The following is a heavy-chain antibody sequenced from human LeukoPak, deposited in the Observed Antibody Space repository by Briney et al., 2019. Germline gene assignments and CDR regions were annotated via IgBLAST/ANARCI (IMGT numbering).Heavy chain of an antibody. V-gene: IGHV3-7*01. J-gene: IGHJ4*02. CDR3: ARDSASRSSGIFDY. CDR1: GFTFSTYW. D-gene: IGHD6-6*01. Sequence: GGSLRLSCAASGFTFSTYWMSWVRQAPGKGLEWVANLKQDGRENYYGDSVKGRFIISRDNGKNSLSLQINSLRADDTAVYYCARDSASRSSGIFDYWGQGALVTVSS. CDR2: LKQDGREN.